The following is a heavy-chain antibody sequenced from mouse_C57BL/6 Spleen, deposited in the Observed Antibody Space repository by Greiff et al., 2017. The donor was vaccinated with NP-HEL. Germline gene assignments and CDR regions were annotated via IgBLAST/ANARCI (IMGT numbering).Heavy chain of an antibody. CDR1: GFTFTDYY. D-gene: IGHD2-5*01. V-gene: IGHV7-3*01. Sequence: EVQVVESGGGLVQPGGSLSLSCAASGFTFTDYYMSWVRQPPGKALEWLGFIRNKANGYTTEYSASVKGRFTISRDNSQSILYLQMNALRAEDSATYYCARYWSNYSYYAMDYWGQGTSVTVSS. CDR3: ARYWSNYSYYAMDY. CDR2: IRNKANGYTT. J-gene: IGHJ4*01.